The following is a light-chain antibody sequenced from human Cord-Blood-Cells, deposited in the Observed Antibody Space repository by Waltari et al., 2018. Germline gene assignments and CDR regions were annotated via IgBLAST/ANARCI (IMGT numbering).Light chain of an antibody. CDR2: EVN. CDR1: TNDLVCFNS. CDR3: SSYAGSNNYV. J-gene: IGLJ1*01. V-gene: IGLV2-8*01. Sequence: QSPLTHPPSSSGSPGQSVPISCTGNTNDLVCFNSVSRYQQHPGKAPKLMIYEVNRRPSGVPDRFSGSKSGNTASLTVSGLQAEDEADYYCSSYAGSNNYVFGTGTKVTVL.